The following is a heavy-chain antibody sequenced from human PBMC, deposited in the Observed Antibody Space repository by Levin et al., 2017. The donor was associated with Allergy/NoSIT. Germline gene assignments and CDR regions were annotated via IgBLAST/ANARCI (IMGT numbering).Heavy chain of an antibody. CDR1: GFTFSSYA. D-gene: IGHD3-10*01. Sequence: GGSLRLSCSASGFTFSSYAMHWVRQAPGKGLEYVSAISSNGGSTYYADSVKGRFTISRDNSKNTLYLQMSSLRAEDTAVYYCVKESTGSGSYGVYYYYYYMDVWGKGTTVTVSS. CDR2: ISSNGGST. J-gene: IGHJ6*03. V-gene: IGHV3-64D*06. CDR3: VKESTGSGSYGVYYYYYYMDV.